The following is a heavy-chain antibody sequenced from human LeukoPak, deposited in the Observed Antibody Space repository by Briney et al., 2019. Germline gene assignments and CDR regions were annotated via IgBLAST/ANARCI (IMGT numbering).Heavy chain of an antibody. CDR2: IYYSGST. D-gene: IGHD6-6*01. CDR1: GGSISSGGYY. Sequence: SETLSLTCTVSGGSISSGGYYWSWIRQHPGKGLEWIGYIYYSGSTYYNPSLKSRVTISVDTSKNQFSLKLSSVTAADTAVYYCARDLRMASSSSYYYYGMDVWGQGTTVTVSS. J-gene: IGHJ6*02. V-gene: IGHV4-31*03. CDR3: ARDLRMASSSSYYYYGMDV.